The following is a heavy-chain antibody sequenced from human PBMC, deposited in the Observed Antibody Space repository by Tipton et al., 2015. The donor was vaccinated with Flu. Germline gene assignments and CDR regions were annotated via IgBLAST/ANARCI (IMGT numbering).Heavy chain of an antibody. CDR3: ARARGYCNGGHCYSYYFDY. J-gene: IGHJ4*02. CDR2: ISYSGNT. CDR1: SVSISSGGYY. V-gene: IGHV4-31*01. Sequence: LRLSCKVSSVSISSGGYYWSWIRQHPGKDLEWIGFISYSGNTYYNPSLKGLGTISVDTSKNQFSLKLSSVTAADTAVYYCARARGYCNGGHCYSYYFDYWGQGTLVTVSS. D-gene: IGHD2-15*01.